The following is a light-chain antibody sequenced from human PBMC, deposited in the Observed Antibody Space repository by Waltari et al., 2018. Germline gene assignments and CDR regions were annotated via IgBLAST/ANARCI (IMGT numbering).Light chain of an antibody. V-gene: IGLV3-21*01. CDR2: YDS. J-gene: IGLJ1*01. CDR1: NIGSYS. Sequence: SYVLTQPPSVSVAPGETARITCGGDNIGSYSVHWYQQKPRQAPVLVIFYDSDRPSGMPVRFSGSNSGNTATLTITSVEAGDEARYYCQVWQPDSDPGVFGTGTEVTVL. CDR3: QVWQPDSDPGV.